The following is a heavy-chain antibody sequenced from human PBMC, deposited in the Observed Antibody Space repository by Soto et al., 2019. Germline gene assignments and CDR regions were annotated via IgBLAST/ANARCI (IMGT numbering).Heavy chain of an antibody. V-gene: IGHV1-2*02. CDR3: ARSPYSFEGDGQHYYYGMDL. CDR1: GFTFSGFY. J-gene: IGHJ6*02. CDR2: IKPNADDT. Sequence: GASVKVSCKPSGFTFSGFYSHWVRQAPGQGLEWMGWIKPNADDTGYAQKFQGRVTLTWDTSSSAGYMDLSSLRSDDTAVYYCARSPYSFEGDGQHYYYGMDLWGLGTTVTVSS. D-gene: IGHD2-15*01.